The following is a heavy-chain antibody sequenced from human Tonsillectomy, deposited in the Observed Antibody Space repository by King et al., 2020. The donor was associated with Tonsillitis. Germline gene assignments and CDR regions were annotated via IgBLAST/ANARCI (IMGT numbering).Heavy chain of an antibody. V-gene: IGHV2-5*02. Sequence: ITLQESGPTLVKPTQTLTLTCTFSGFSLNTYGVGVGWIRQPPGKALEWLALIYWDDDKRYNPSLKTRLTITKDTSKNQVVLTMTNMDPVDTATYYCAHRPPRLEGRWFDPWGQGTLVTVSS. D-gene: IGHD3-16*01. CDR2: IYWDDDK. CDR3: AHRPPRLEGRWFDP. J-gene: IGHJ5*02. CDR1: GFSLNTYGVG.